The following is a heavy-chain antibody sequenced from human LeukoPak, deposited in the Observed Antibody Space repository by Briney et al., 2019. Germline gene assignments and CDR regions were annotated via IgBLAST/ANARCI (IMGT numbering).Heavy chain of an antibody. Sequence: GGSLRLSCTASGFRFSDDGMQWVRQAPGKGLEWLAVIWSDSGNRYSADSVRGRFTISRSNSKNTLYLQMSRLRVEDTAVYYCARSPPYADYAPPFDSWGQGTLVTVS. CDR3: ARSPPYADYAPPFDS. J-gene: IGHJ4*02. CDR1: GFRFSDDG. D-gene: IGHD3-16*01. CDR2: IWSDSGNR. V-gene: IGHV3-33*01.